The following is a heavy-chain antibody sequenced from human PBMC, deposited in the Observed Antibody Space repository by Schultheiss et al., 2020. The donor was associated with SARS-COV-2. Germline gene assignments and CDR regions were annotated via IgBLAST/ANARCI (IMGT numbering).Heavy chain of an antibody. J-gene: IGHJ6*02. V-gene: IGHV3-7*01. CDR2: IKEDGSEK. CDR3: ARVLYWRGDV. Sequence: GGSLRLSCAASGFTFSDYYMSWVRQAPGKGLEWVANIKEDGSEKYYVDSVKGRFTISRDNAKSSLFLQMNSLRADDTAVYYCARVLYWRGDVWGQGTTVTVSS. CDR1: GFTFSDYY. D-gene: IGHD2-8*02.